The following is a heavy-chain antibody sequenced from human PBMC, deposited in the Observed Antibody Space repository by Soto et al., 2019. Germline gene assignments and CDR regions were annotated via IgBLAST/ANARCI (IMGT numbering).Heavy chain of an antibody. J-gene: IGHJ6*02. V-gene: IGHV4-61*01. CDR3: ARMRIAARHIPYYYYGMDV. D-gene: IGHD6-6*01. CDR1: GGSVSSGSYY. Sequence: QMQLQESGPGLVKPSETLSLTCTVSGGSVSSGSYYWSWIRQPPGKGLACIGYIYYSGSTNYNPSHKRRATTSVHTSRTQFSLTLTAVTAADTAVYYCARMRIAARHIPYYYYGMDVWGQGTTVTVSS. CDR2: IYYSGST.